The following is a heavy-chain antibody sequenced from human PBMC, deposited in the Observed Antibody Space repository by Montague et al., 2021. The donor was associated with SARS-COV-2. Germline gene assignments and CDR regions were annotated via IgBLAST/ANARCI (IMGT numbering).Heavy chain of an antibody. CDR2: IYYDGYT. CDR3: ARGASGAAWGYGMDV. J-gene: IGHJ6*02. CDR1: GGSISSGGYY. Sequence: TLSLTCTVSGGSISSGGYYWSWISQHPGKGLEWIGYIYYDGYTYYNPSLKSRVTISVDTSKNQFSLNLSSVTAADTAVYYCARGASGAAWGYGMDVWGQGTTVTVSS. V-gene: IGHV4-31*03. D-gene: IGHD4/OR15-4a*01.